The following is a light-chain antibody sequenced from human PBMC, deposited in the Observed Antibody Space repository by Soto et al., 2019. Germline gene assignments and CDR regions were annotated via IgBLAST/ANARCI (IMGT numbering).Light chain of an antibody. V-gene: IGKV3-20*01. J-gene: IGKJ1*01. Sequence: IVLTQSPGTLSLSPGERATLSCRASQSVSSSYLAWYQQKPGQAPRLLIYGVSRRATGIPDRFSGSGSGTDFTLTITRLEPEDFAVYYCQQYGSSRTFGQGTKVEIK. CDR1: QSVSSSY. CDR2: GVS. CDR3: QQYGSSRT.